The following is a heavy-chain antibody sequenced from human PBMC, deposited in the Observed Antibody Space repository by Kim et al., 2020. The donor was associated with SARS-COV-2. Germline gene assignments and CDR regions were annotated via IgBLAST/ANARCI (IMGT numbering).Heavy chain of an antibody. D-gene: IGHD5-18*01. CDR1: GYSFTSYW. Sequence: GESLKISCKGSGYSFTSYWIGWVRQMPGKGLEWMGIIYPGDSDTRYSPSFQGQVTISADKSISTAYLQWSSLKASDTAMYYCARAPGIQLWFGWFDPWGQGTLVTVSS. V-gene: IGHV5-51*01. J-gene: IGHJ5*02. CDR2: IYPGDSDT. CDR3: ARAPGIQLWFGWFDP.